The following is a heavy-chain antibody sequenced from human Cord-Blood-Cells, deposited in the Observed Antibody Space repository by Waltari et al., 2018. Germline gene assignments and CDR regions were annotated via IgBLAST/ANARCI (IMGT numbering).Heavy chain of an antibody. V-gene: IGHV3-21*01. D-gene: IGHD6-13*01. CDR1: AFTFSSYS. J-gene: IGHJ6*02. Sequence: EVQLVESGGGLVKPGGSLRLSCAAPAFTFSSYSMNWARQAPGKGLEWVSSISSSSSYIYYADSVKGRFTISRDNAKNSLYLQMNSLRAEDTAVYYCARDSSSSWYYYYYGMDVWGQGTTVTVSS. CDR2: ISSSSSYI. CDR3: ARDSSSSWYYYYYGMDV.